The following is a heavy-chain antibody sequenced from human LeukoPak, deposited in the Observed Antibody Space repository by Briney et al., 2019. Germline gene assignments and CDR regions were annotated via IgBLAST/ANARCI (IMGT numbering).Heavy chain of an antibody. J-gene: IGHJ4*02. CDR2: TRGNSNT. CDR1: GLSFSRFA. D-gene: IGHD3-16*01. V-gene: IGHV3-23*01. Sequence: GWSLSLSRAASGLSFSRFAMSWVRQAAARGLEWVLSTRGNSNTFYADSVKGRFTLSSDSSRNTVYFQLNNLRVEDTAIYYCAKASWVSSTDAVRWGQGTLVTVSS. CDR3: AKASWVSSTDAVR.